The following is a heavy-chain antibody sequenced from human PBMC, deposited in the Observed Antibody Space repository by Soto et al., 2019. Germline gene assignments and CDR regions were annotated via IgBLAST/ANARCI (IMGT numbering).Heavy chain of an antibody. CDR2: IYTYNGNT. J-gene: IGHJ4*02. V-gene: IGHV1-18*01. CDR3: GGGGGVTALSG. D-gene: IGHD2-21*02. Sequence: QVQLVQSGAEVKKPGASVKVSCKASGYTFTSYGISWVRQAPGQGLEWMGWIYTYNGNTNYAQNLQGRVTMTTDTSTSTASRELGSLRSDDTAGYYWGGGGGVTALSGWGQGTLVTVSS. CDR1: GYTFTSYG.